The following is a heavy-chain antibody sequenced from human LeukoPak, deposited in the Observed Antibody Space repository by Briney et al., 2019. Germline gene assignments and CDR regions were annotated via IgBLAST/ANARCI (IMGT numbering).Heavy chain of an antibody. CDR1: GGSISSGIYY. V-gene: IGHV4-61*02. J-gene: IGHJ5*02. D-gene: IGHD2-15*01. CDR3: ARAGSPNWIDP. CDR2: IYSSGST. Sequence: PSQTLSLTCIVSGGSISSGIYYWNWVRQPAGKGLEWIGRIYSSGSTNYNPSLRSRVTISIDTSKKQFSLNLTSVTAADTAVYYCARAGSPNWIDPWGQGTLVTVSP.